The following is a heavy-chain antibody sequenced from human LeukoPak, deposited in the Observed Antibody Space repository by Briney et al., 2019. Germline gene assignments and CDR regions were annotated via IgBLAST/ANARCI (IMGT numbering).Heavy chain of an antibody. CDR3: ASMSIAARHWGQ. J-gene: IGHJ4*02. CDR1: GGTFSSYA. V-gene: IGHV1-69*05. CDR2: IIPIFGTA. D-gene: IGHD6-6*01. Sequence: GASVKVSCKASGGTFSSYAISWVRQAPGQGLEWTGGIIPIFGTANYAQKFQGRVTITTDESTSTAYMELSSLRSEDTAVYYCASMSIAARHWGQWSQGTLVTVSS.